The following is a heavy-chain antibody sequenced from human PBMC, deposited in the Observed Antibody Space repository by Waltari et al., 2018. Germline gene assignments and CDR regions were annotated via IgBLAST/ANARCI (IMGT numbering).Heavy chain of an antibody. CDR3: ARDLLHGRIVVVPAANLDY. D-gene: IGHD2-2*01. Sequence: QVQLVQSGAEVKKPGASVKVSCKASGYTFTSYGISWVRQAPGQGLEWMGWISAYNGNTNYAQKLQGRVTMTTDTSTSTAYMELRRLRSDDTAVYYCARDLLHGRIVVVPAANLDYWGQGTLVTVSS. CDR2: ISAYNGNT. V-gene: IGHV1-18*01. J-gene: IGHJ4*02. CDR1: GYTFTSYG.